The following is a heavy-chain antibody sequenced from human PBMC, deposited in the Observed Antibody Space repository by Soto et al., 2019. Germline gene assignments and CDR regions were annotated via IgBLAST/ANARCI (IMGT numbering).Heavy chain of an antibody. J-gene: IGHJ6*02. CDR2: ISGSGDYT. Sequence: GGSLRLSCAASGFTFTSYAMSWVRQAPGKGLEWASSISGSGDYTYHADSVKGRFTISRDNSKNTLSLQMNSLRAEDTAVYYCARGGYTYYCGMDVWGRGTTVTVSS. CDR3: ARGGYTYYCGMDV. D-gene: IGHD5-12*01. CDR1: GFTFTSYA. V-gene: IGHV3-23*01.